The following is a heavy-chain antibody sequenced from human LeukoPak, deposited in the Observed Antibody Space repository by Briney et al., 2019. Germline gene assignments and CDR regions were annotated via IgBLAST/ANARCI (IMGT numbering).Heavy chain of an antibody. J-gene: IGHJ6*03. CDR1: GFTLSSYW. D-gene: IGHD1-14*01. CDR3: ASRPGYYYYYYMDV. CDR2: IKQDGSEK. Sequence: PGGSLRLSCAASGFTLSSYWMSWVRQAPGKGMEWVANIKQDGSEKYYVDSVKGRFTISRDNAKNSLYLQMNSLRAEDTAVYYCASRPGYYYYYYMDVWGKGTTVTVSS. V-gene: IGHV3-7*01.